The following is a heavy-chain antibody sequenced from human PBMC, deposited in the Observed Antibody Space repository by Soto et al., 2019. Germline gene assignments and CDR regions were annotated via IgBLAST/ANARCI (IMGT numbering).Heavy chain of an antibody. CDR1: GFTFSSYW. D-gene: IGHD1-1*01. V-gene: IGHV3-7*05. J-gene: IGHJ6*02. Sequence: PGGSLRLSCAASGFTFSSYWMSWVRQAPGKGLEWVANIKQDGSEKYYVDSVKGRFTISRDNAKNSLYLQMNSLRAEDTAVYYCARGITGYNWNLYYYYGMDVWGQGTTVTVSS. CDR2: IKQDGSEK. CDR3: ARGITGYNWNLYYYYGMDV.